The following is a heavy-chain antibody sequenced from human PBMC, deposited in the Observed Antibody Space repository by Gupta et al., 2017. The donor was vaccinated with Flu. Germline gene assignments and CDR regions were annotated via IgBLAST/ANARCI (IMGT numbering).Heavy chain of an antibody. J-gene: IGHJ4*02. D-gene: IGHD3-16*01. CDR1: GFAFRSYT. CDR2: IGSTGFTT. V-gene: IGHV3-23*01. CDR3: ARDSVYNTVWGDFDY. Sequence: EVQLLESGGGFLQPGGSLRLSCVASGFAFRSYTMHWVRHGPGKGRERGSAIGSTGFTTFYADSVQGRFTISRDNSKNTLYLQVSSLIVEDTAVYYCARDSVYNTVWGDFDYWGQGTLVTVSS.